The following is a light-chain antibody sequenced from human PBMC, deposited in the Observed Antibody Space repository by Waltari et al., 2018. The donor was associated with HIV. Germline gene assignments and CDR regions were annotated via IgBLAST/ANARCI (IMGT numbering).Light chain of an antibody. V-gene: IGKV3-20*01. CDR3: QQYDTAPFT. J-gene: IGKJ3*01. CDR2: AAS. CDR1: YRLSSPV. Sequence: ETLLTQSPGTLSLSPGERATLSCRTSYRLSSPVLAWYQQRPGQPPRLLIYAASTRATGIPDRFSGSGSGTDFTLTISRLEPEDFADYYCQQYDTAPFTFGPGTRVDIK.